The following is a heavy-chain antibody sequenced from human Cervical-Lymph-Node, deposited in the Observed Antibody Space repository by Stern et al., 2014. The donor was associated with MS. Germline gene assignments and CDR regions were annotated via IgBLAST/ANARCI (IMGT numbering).Heavy chain of an antibody. V-gene: IGHV3-15*04. D-gene: IGHD1-26*01. CDR3: TTLDRSYPYYYYGMDV. Sequence: VQLVESGGGLVKPGGSLRLSCAASGFTFRNAWMTWIRQAPGKGLEWVGRIESKTDGGTTDFAAPFKGRFTISRDDSKNTLYLQMNSLKTEDTAVYYCTTLDRSYPYYYYGMDVWGQGTTVTVSS. CDR1: GFTFRNAW. CDR2: IESKTDGGTT. J-gene: IGHJ6*02.